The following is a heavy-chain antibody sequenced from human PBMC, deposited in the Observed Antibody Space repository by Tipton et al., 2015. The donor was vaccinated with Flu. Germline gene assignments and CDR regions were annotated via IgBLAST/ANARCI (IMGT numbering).Heavy chain of an antibody. CDR3: ATTTYYYGSGSADY. CDR2: VYHGGTT. J-gene: IGHJ4*02. CDR1: GYSISSRYY. Sequence: LRLSCTVSGYSISSRYYWGWIRQPPGKGLEWIGCVYHGGTTYYNPSLKSRVAISLDTFQNQFSLKLTSVTAADTAVYYCATTTYYYGSGSADYWGQGTLVTVSS. V-gene: IGHV4-38-2*02. D-gene: IGHD3-10*01.